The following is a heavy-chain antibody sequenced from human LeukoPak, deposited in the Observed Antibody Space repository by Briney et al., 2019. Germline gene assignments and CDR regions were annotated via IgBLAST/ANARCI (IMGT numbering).Heavy chain of an antibody. J-gene: IGHJ4*02. D-gene: IGHD3-3*01. Sequence: GGSLRLSCAASGFTFSSYAMSWVRQAPGKGLEWISAISGSGGSTYYADSVKGRFTISRDNSKNTLYLQMNSLRAEDTAVYYCAKGGITIFGVVIMPQYFDYWGQGTLVTVSS. CDR1: GFTFSSYA. CDR2: ISGSGGST. CDR3: AKGGITIFGVVIMPQYFDY. V-gene: IGHV3-23*01.